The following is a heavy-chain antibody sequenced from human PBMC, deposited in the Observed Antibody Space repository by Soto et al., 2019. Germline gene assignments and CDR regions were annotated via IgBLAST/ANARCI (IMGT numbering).Heavy chain of an antibody. V-gene: IGHV3-30-3*01. D-gene: IGHD3-16*01. J-gene: IGHJ4*02. Sequence: GSLRLSCAASGFTFSSYAMHWVRQAPGKGLEWVAVISYDGSNKYYADSVKGRFTISRDNSKNTLYLQMNSLRAEDTAVYYCAREYYDYVWGRYTVDYWGQGSLVTVSS. CDR3: AREYYDYVWGRYTVDY. CDR2: ISYDGSNK. CDR1: GFTFSSYA.